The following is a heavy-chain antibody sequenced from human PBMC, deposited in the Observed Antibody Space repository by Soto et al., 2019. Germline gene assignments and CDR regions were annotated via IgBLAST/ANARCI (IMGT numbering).Heavy chain of an antibody. D-gene: IGHD3-22*01. Sequence: QVQLVQSGAEVKKPGSSVKVSCKASGGTFSSYAISWVRQAPGQGLEWMGGIIPIFGTSDYAQKFQGRVTITADESTSTAHMELRRLRSEDTAVYYWASHYDRSGYYYRGLDYWGQGTLVTVSS. CDR1: GGTFSSYA. V-gene: IGHV1-69*12. J-gene: IGHJ4*02. CDR2: IIPIFGTS. CDR3: ASHYDRSGYYYRGLDY.